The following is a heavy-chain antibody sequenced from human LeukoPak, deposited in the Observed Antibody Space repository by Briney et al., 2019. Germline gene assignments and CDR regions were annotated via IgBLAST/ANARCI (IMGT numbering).Heavy chain of an antibody. CDR2: INHSGST. V-gene: IGHV4-34*01. Sequence: PSETLSLTCAVYGGSFSGYYWSWIRQPPGKGLEWIGEINHSGSTNYNPSLKSRVTISVDTSKNQFSLKLSSVTAADTAVYYCATHQYYYGMDVWGRGTTATVSS. CDR1: GGSFSGYY. CDR3: ATHQYYYGMDV. J-gene: IGHJ6*02.